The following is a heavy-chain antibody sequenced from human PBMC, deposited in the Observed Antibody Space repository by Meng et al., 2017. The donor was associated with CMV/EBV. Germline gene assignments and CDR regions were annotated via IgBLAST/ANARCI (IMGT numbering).Heavy chain of an antibody. CDR2: IYYSGST. J-gene: IGHJ4*02. V-gene: IGHV4-59*01. Sequence: SETLSLTCTVSGGSISSYYWSWIRQPPGKGLEWIGYIYYSGSTNYNPSLKSRVTISVDTSKNQFSLKLSSVTAADTAVYYCARGTEQLDIDYWGQGTLVTVSS. CDR3: ARGTEQLDIDY. CDR1: GGSISSYY. D-gene: IGHD6-13*01.